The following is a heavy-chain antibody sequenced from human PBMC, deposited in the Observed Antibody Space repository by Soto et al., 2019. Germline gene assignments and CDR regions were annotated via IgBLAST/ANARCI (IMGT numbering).Heavy chain of an antibody. CDR2: SSPRGDTI. Sequence: GGSLRLSCVASGSSLANYPMNWVRQTPGKGLEWISYSSPRGDTIYYADSVEGRFTISRDNARNSLSLHMSSLRDEDSALYYCAKGRHTNIGWCCYFESWGQGVPVTVSS. J-gene: IGHJ4*02. D-gene: IGHD6-19*01. CDR3: AKGRHTNIGWCCYFES. V-gene: IGHV3-48*02. CDR1: GSSLANYP.